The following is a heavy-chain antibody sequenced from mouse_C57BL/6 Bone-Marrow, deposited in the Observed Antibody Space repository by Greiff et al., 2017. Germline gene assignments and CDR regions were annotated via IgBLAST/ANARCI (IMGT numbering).Heavy chain of an antibody. D-gene: IGHD2-1*01. CDR3: TTIYYGNYWFAY. CDR1: GFNIKDDY. J-gene: IGHJ3*01. V-gene: IGHV14-4*01. CDR2: IDPENGDT. Sequence: VQLQPSGAELVRPGASVKLSCTASGFNIKDDYMHWVKQRPEQGLEWIGWIDPENGDTEYASKFQGKATITADTSSNTAYLQLSSLTSEDTAVYYCTTIYYGNYWFAYWGQGTLVTVSA.